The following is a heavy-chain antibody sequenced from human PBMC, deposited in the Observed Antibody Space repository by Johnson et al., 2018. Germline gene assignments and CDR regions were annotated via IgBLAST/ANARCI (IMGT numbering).Heavy chain of an antibody. CDR1: GFTFSNYG. J-gene: IGHJ3*02. CDR2: IWSNGINK. CDR3: VRERAPFDAFDI. V-gene: IGHV3-33*01. Sequence: QVQLVQSGGGVVQPGRSLRLSCEASGFTFSNYGMHWVRQAPGRGLEWLAVIWSNGINKYYADSVKGRFGISRDNSKNTLFLQLNRLRAEDPAVYFCVRERAPFDAFDIWGQGTMVTVSS.